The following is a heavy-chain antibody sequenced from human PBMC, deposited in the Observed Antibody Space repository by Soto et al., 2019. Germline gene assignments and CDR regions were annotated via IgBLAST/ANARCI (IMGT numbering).Heavy chain of an antibody. D-gene: IGHD2-15*01. CDR2: IIPILGIA. J-gene: IGHJ6*02. V-gene: IGHV1-69*08. CDR1: GGTFSSYT. CDR3: ARDANGMDV. Sequence: QVQLVQSGAEVKKPGSSVMVSCKASGGTFSSYTISWVRQAPGQGLEWMGRIIPILGIANYAQKFQGRVTITADNSTSTADMELSSLRSEDTAVYYCARDANGMDVWGQGTTVTVSS.